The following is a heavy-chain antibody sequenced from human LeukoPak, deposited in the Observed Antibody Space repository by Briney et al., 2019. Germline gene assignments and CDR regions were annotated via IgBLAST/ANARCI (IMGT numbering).Heavy chain of an antibody. V-gene: IGHV3-23*01. Sequence: GGSLRLSCAASGFTFSSYAMSWVRQAPGKGLEWVSAISGSGGSTYYADSVKGRFTISRDNSKNTLYLQMNSLRAEDTAVYYCARLLKQQLVPEAFDIWGQGTMVTVSS. D-gene: IGHD6-13*01. CDR2: ISGSGGST. CDR1: GFTFSSYA. CDR3: ARLLKQQLVPEAFDI. J-gene: IGHJ3*02.